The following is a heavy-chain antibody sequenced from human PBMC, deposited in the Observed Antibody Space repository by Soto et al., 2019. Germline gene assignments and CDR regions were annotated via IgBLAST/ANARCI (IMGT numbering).Heavy chain of an antibody. J-gene: IGHJ4*02. CDR2: IYYSGST. V-gene: IGHV4-39*01. Sequence: PSETLSLTCTVSGGSMGGTSFYWGWIRQSPGKGLEWIGSIYYSGSTYYNPSLKSRVTISVDTSKNQFSLKLSSVTAADTAVYYCATSYGNAWYNYWGQGTQVTVSS. CDR1: GGSMGGTSFY. D-gene: IGHD6-13*01. CDR3: ATSYGNAWYNY.